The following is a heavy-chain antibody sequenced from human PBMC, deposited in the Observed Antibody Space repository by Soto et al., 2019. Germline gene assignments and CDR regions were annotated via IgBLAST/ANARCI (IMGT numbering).Heavy chain of an antibody. J-gene: IGHJ4*02. CDR1: GGTFSSYT. Sequence: QVQLVQSGAEVKKPGSSVKVSCKASGGTFSSYTISWVRQAPGQGLEWMGRIIPILGIANYAQKFQGRVKITPDKPTSTAYVELSSLRYGDTAVYYGGGGGGGDYGDKGRFDYWGQGTLVTVSS. CDR2: IIPILGIA. D-gene: IGHD4-17*01. CDR3: GGGGGGDYGDKGRFDY. V-gene: IGHV1-69*02.